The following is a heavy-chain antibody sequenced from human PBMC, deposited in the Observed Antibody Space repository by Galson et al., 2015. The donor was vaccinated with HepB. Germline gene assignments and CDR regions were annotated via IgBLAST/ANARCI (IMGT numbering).Heavy chain of an antibody. V-gene: IGHV1-69*13. CDR3: ARAHYYDSSGSPTGDY. J-gene: IGHJ4*02. CDR1: GGTFSSYA. D-gene: IGHD3-22*01. Sequence: SVKVSCKASGGTFSSYAISWVRQAPGQGLEWMGGIIPIFGTANYAQKSQGRVTITADESTSTAYMELSSLRSEDTAVYYCARAHYYDSSGSPTGDYWAQGTLVTVSS. CDR2: IIPIFGTA.